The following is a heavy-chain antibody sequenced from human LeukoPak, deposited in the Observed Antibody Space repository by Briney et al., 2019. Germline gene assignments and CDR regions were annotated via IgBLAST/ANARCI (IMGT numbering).Heavy chain of an antibody. D-gene: IGHD3-3*01. CDR2: IYHSGST. CDR3: ARDVSGLTMVDY. J-gene: IGHJ4*02. Sequence: SETLSLTRTVSGYSISSGYYWGWIRQPPGKGLEWIGSIYHSGSTYYNPSLKSRVTISVDTSKNQFSLKLSPVTAADTAIYYCARDVSGLTMVDYWGQGTLVTVSS. V-gene: IGHV4-38-2*02. CDR1: GYSISSGYY.